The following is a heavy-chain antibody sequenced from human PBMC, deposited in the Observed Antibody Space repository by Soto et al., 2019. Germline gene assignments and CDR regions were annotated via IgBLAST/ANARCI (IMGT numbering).Heavy chain of an antibody. CDR2: ISAYNGDT. D-gene: IGHD6-25*01. J-gene: IGHJ6*02. CDR1: GYTFTSYG. Sequence: QVQLVQSGAEVKKPGASVKVSCKASGYTFTSYGISWVRQAPGQGLEWMGWISAYNGDTNYAQKLQGRVTMTTDTXKSTAYMELRSLRSDDTAVYYWARRSGGGFYYGMDVWGQGTTVTVSS. V-gene: IGHV1-18*01. CDR3: ARRSGGGFYYGMDV.